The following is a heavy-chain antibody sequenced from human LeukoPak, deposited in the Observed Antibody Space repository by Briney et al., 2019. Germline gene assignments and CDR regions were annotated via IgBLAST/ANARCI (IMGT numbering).Heavy chain of an antibody. Sequence: GGSLRLSCAASGFAFSSYAMHWVRQAPGKGLEWVAVISYDGSNKYYADSVKGRFTISRDNSKNTLYLQMNSLRAEDTAVYYCARDPLGVGAKSPAFDIWGQGTMVTVSS. J-gene: IGHJ3*02. V-gene: IGHV3-30-3*01. D-gene: IGHD1-26*01. CDR1: GFAFSSYA. CDR3: ARDPLGVGAKSPAFDI. CDR2: ISYDGSNK.